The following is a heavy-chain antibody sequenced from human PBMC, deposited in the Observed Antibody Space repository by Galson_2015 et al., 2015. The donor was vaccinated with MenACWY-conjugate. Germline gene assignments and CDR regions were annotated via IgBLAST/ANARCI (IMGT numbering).Heavy chain of an antibody. J-gene: IGHJ6*02. D-gene: IGHD3-3*01. V-gene: IGHV3-11*06. CDR2: MRSNNRDT. CDR1: GLTFSAYY. CDR3: ARGGVTILGVVLFGMDV. Sequence: SMRLSCAASGLTFSAYYMRWIRHTPGNGLEWVSYMRSNNRDTNYAESVRGRFTISRDNAMNLLYLQMNSLRAADTAVYYCARGGVTILGVVLFGMDVWVQGTTFTVSS.